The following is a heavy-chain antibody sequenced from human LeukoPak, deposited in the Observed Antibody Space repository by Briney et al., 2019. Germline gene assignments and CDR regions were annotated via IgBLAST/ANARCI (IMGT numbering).Heavy chain of an antibody. V-gene: IGHV4-39*07. Sequence: SEALSLTCTVSGGSISTSSYYWGWIRQPPGKGLEWIAYIYYSGTTYYNPSLKSRVTISVDTSKNQFSLKLSSVTAADTAVYYCARVAHDLYPYYFDYWGQGTLVTVSS. CDR3: ARVAHDLYPYYFDY. D-gene: IGHD5/OR15-5a*01. CDR2: IYYSGTT. J-gene: IGHJ4*02. CDR1: GGSISTSSYY.